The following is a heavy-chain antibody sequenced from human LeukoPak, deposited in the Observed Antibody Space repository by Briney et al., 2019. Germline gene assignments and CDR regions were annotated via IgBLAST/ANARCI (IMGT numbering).Heavy chain of an antibody. CDR1: GFPFSSYW. CDR2: IKQDGSKK. V-gene: IGHV3-7*04. Sequence: LTGGFLRLSCVASGFPFSSYWMTWVRQAPGKGLEWVANIKQDGSKKSYVDSVKGRFTISRDNAKNSLYLQMNSLRAEDTAIYYCTRVGYIDEGIDYWGQGTLVTVSS. CDR3: TRVGYIDEGIDY. J-gene: IGHJ4*02. D-gene: IGHD5-24*01.